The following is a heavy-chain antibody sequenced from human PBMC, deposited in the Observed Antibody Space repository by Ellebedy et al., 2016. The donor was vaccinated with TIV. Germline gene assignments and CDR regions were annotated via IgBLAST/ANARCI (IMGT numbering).Heavy chain of an antibody. CDR2: IKTKADGGTA. J-gene: IGHJ4*02. CDR1: GCTVSNAW. CDR3: SSSYGYNY. V-gene: IGHV3-15*07. D-gene: IGHD5-18*01. Sequence: GESLMISCAASGCTVSNAWMNWVRQSPGKGLAWVGRIKTKADGGTADYAAPVKGRFTISRDDSKNMLYLQMNSLKSEDTAVYYCSSSYGYNYWGQGTLVTVSS.